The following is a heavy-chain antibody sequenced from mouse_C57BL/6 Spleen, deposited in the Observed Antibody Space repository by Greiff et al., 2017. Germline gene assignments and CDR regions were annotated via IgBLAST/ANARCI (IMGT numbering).Heavy chain of an antibody. D-gene: IGHD1-1*01. V-gene: IGHV3-1*01. Sequence: VQLKESGPGMVKPSQSLSLTCTVTGYSITSGYDWHWIRHFPGNKLEWMGYISYSGSTNYNQSLKSRISITHDTSKNHFFLKLNSVTTEDTATYYCAREGYYGSSSDWYFDVWGTGTTVTVSS. J-gene: IGHJ1*03. CDR2: ISYSGST. CDR3: AREGYYGSSSDWYFDV. CDR1: GYSITSGYD.